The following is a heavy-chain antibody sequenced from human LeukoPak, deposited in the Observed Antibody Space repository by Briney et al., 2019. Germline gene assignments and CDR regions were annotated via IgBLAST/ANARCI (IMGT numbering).Heavy chain of an antibody. Sequence: SETLSLTCTVSGGSISSYYWSWIRQPPGKGLEWIGEVNHSGSTNYNPSLKSRVTISVDTSKNQFSLKLSSVTAADTAVYYCARSQYDFWSGYYDRRFDPWGQGTLVTVSS. CDR1: GGSISSYY. D-gene: IGHD3-3*01. CDR2: VNHSGST. V-gene: IGHV4-34*01. J-gene: IGHJ5*02. CDR3: ARSQYDFWSGYYDRRFDP.